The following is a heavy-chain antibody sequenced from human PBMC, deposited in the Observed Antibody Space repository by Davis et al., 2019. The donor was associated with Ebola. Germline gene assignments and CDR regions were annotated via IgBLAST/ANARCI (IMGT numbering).Heavy chain of an antibody. V-gene: IGHV4-4*07. J-gene: IGHJ4*02. D-gene: IGHD2-15*01. CDR3: ARTPQYSSYGSYFDI. CDR2: MYTSGST. CDR1: GGSISSYY. Sequence: SETLSLTCTVSGGSISSYYWSWIRQPAGKGLEWIGRMYTSGSTNYNPSLKSRVTMSVDTSNNQFSLNVNSVTAADTAMYYCARTPQYSSYGSYFDIWGQGALVTVSS.